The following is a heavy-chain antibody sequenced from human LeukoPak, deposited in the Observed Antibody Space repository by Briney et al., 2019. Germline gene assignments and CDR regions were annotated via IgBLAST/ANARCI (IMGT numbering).Heavy chain of an antibody. CDR2: IYTSGST. D-gene: IGHD4-23*01. CDR1: GGSISSGSYY. Sequence: SETLSLTCTVSGGSISSGSYYWSWIRQPAGKGLEWIGRIYTSGSTNYNPSLKSRVTISVDTSKNQFSLKLSSVTAADTAVYYCASGYGGNNWGQGTLSPSPQ. CDR3: ASGYGGNN. V-gene: IGHV4-61*02. J-gene: IGHJ4*02.